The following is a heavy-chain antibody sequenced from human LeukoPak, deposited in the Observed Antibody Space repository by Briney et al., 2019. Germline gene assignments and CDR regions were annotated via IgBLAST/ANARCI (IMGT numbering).Heavy chain of an antibody. CDR1: GFIFNSYE. CDR2: ISTGSGPI. D-gene: IGHD3/OR15-3a*01. CDR3: PSGLVIDY. Sequence: PGGSLRLSCAASGFIFNSYEFNWVRQAPGRGVEWVSHISTGSGPIYYADSVKGRFTISRDAATHSLYLQMHSVRAEDKAVYYFPSGLVIDYWGQETLLTVSP. J-gene: IGHJ4*02. V-gene: IGHV3-48*03.